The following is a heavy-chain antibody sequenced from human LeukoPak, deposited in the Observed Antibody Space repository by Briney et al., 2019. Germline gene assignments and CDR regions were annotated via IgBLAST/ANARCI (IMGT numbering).Heavy chain of an antibody. D-gene: IGHD3-22*01. CDR1: GFTFSSYG. J-gene: IGHJ5*02. CDR2: ICGSGSST. V-gene: IGHV3-23*01. CDR3: AKRVLDIVVLDTSRVYNWFDP. Sequence: GRSLRLSCAASGFTFSSYGMHWVRQAPGKGLEWVSAICGSGSSTYYADSVKGRFTISRDNSKNTLYLQMNSLRAEDTAVYYCAKRVLDIVVLDTSRVYNWFDPWGQGTLVTVSS.